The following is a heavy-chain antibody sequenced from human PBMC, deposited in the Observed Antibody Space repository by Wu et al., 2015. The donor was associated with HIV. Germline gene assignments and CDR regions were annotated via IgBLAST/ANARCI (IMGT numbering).Heavy chain of an antibody. D-gene: IGHD3-10*01. CDR3: ARSGGYGSGRDLDY. CDR2: INPERGAT. CDR1: GYPFTNYY. Sequence: QVQLVQSGAEVKKPGASVKVSCQTSGYPFTNYYIHWVRQAPGQGLEWVGWINPERGATEYAKKFQGRVTMSTDTSTNTAYMELSSLRSEDTAVYYCARSGGYGSGRDLDYWGQGTLVTVSS. V-gene: IGHV1-2*02. J-gene: IGHJ4*02.